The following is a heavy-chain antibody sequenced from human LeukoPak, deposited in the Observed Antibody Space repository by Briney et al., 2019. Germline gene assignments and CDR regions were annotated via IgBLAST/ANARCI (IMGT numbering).Heavy chain of an antibody. J-gene: IGHJ5*02. CDR1: GDSISTYF. Sequence: SETLSLTCTVSGDSISTYFWNWVRQPPGKGLEWIGCIYNGGSPNYSPSLKTRVSISADTSKNQFSLKLSSVTAADTAVYFCARGRGPVAATDNWCDPWGQGTLVTVSS. CDR2: IYNGGSP. V-gene: IGHV4-59*01. CDR3: ARGRGPVAATDNWCDP. D-gene: IGHD6-19*01.